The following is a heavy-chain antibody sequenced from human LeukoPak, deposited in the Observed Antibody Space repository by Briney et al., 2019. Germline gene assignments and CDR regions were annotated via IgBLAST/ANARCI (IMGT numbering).Heavy chain of an antibody. CDR2: ISSSSSYI. D-gene: IGHD1-26*01. V-gene: IGHV3-21*01. J-gene: IGHJ4*02. CDR1: GFTFSSYS. CDR3: ARDGLSGSYYDF. Sequence: GGSLRLSCAASGFTFSSYSMNRVRQAPGKGLEWVSSISSSSSYIYYADSVKGRFTISRDNAKNSLYLQMNSLRAEDTAVYYCARDGLSGSYYDFWGQGTLLTVSS.